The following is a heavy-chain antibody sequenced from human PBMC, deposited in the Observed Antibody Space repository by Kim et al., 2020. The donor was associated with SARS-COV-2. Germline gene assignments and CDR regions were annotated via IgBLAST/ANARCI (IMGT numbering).Heavy chain of an antibody. CDR1: GSTFSPSA. Sequence: SVKVSCTASGSTFSPSAVQWVRQARGQRPEWIGWIVVGSGSTNRAQNFQERVTLTRDVSTGTAYMELSSLTSEDTAVYHCAASGRSTTQVDYWGQGTLV. CDR2: IVVGSGST. CDR3: AASGRSTTQVDY. J-gene: IGHJ4*02. V-gene: IGHV1-58*01. D-gene: IGHD6-13*01.